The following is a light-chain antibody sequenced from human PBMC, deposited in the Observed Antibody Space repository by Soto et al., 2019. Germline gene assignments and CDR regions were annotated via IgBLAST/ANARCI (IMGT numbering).Light chain of an antibody. Sequence: DIQLTQSPSFLSASVGDRVTITCRASQGISSYLAWYQQKPGKAPKLLIYAASILQSGVPSRFSGSGSGTEFTLTISSLQPEDFATYYCQQVNSYPLTLGGGTKVDIK. CDR3: QQVNSYPLT. J-gene: IGKJ4*01. V-gene: IGKV1-9*01. CDR1: QGISSY. CDR2: AAS.